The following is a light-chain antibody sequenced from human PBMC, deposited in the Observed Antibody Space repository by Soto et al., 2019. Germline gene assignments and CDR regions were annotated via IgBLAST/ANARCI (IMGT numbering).Light chain of an antibody. V-gene: IGKV3-20*01. CDR1: QSVRSSY. CDR2: GAS. CDR3: QQYSDSPWYT. J-gene: IGKJ2*01. Sequence: EIVLTQSLGALSLSPGESATVSCRTSQSVRSSYLAWYQQKPGQAPRLLIFGASNRAIGIPDRFSGSGSGTDFTLTISRLEPEDSAVYYCQQYSDSPWYTFGRGTRLEIK.